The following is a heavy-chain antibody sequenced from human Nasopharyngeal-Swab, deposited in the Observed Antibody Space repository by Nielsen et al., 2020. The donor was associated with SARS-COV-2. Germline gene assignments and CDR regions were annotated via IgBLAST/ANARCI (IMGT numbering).Heavy chain of an antibody. CDR1: GGSISSGGYY. CDR3: ARGLGYYYGSGSYVLDY. J-gene: IGHJ4*02. Sequence: SETLSLTCTVSGGSISSGGYYWSWIRQPPGKGLEWIGEINHSGSTNYNPSLKSRVTISVDTSKNQFSLKLSSVTAADTAVYYCARGLGYYYGSGSYVLDYWGQGTLVTVSS. D-gene: IGHD3-10*01. CDR2: INHSGST. V-gene: IGHV4-39*07.